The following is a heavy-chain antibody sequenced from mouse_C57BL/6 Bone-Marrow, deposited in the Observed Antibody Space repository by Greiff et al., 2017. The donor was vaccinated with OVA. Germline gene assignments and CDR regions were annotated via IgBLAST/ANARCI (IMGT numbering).Heavy chain of an antibody. CDR2: IDPADSYT. CDR3: AKEAGYYYGSDYYFDY. D-gene: IGHD1-1*01. Sequence: VQLQQPGAELVRPGTSVKLSCKASGYTFTSYWMHWVKQRPGQGLEWIGVIDPADSYTNYTQKFKGKATLTVDTSSSTSYMQLSSLTSEDSAVYYCAKEAGYYYGSDYYFDYWGQGTTLTVSS. CDR1: GYTFTSYW. V-gene: IGHV1-59*01. J-gene: IGHJ2*01.